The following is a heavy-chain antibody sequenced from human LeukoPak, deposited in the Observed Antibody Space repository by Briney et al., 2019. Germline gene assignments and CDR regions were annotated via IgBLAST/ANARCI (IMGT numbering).Heavy chain of an antibody. CDR2: INHSGGT. V-gene: IGHV4-34*01. CDR1: GGSFSGYY. Sequence: SETLSLTCAVYGGSFSGYYWSWIRQPPGKGLEWIGEINHSGGTNYNPSLKSRVTISVDTSKNQFSLKLSSVTAADTAVYYCARFFDYWGQRTLVTVSS. J-gene: IGHJ4*02. CDR3: ARFFDY.